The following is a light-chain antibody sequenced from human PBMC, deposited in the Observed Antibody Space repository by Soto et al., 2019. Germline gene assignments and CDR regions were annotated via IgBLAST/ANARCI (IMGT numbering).Light chain of an antibody. J-gene: IGKJ3*01. CDR3: QQYDNWPPFT. Sequence: EIVMTQSPVTLSVSPGERATLSCRASQSVGSHLAWYQQRPGQAPRLLIYGASYRATGIPARFSGSGSGTDFTLTIGSLQSEDFAVYYCQQYDNWPPFTFGPGTKVDIK. V-gene: IGKV3-15*01. CDR2: GAS. CDR1: QSVGSH.